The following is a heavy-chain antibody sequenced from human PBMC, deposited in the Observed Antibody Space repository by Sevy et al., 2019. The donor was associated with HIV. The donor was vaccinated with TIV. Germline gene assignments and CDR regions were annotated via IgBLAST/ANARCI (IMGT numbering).Heavy chain of an antibody. Sequence: SGPTLVKPTQTLTLTCTFSGFSLSTSGVGVGWIRQPPGKALEWLALIYWNDDKRYSPSLKSRLTITKDTSKIQVILKMTNMDPVDTATYYCATAGYSSSSAYFDYWDQGTLVTVSS. CDR1: GFSLSTSGVG. J-gene: IGHJ4*02. CDR3: ATAGYSSSSAYFDY. D-gene: IGHD6-6*01. CDR2: IYWNDDK. V-gene: IGHV2-5*01.